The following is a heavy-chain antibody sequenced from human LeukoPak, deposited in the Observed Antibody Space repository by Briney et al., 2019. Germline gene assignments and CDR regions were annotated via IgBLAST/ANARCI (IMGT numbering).Heavy chain of an antibody. Sequence: SETLSLTCTVSGGSIRSSYWSWIRQPPGKGLEWIGHIHYSGSTNYNPSLKSRVTISVDKSKNQFSLNLTSVTAADTAVYYCASRYNWNHFDYWGHGTLVTVSS. CDR1: GGSIRSSY. CDR3: ASRYNWNHFDY. V-gene: IGHV4-59*12. CDR2: IHYSGST. D-gene: IGHD1-20*01. J-gene: IGHJ4*01.